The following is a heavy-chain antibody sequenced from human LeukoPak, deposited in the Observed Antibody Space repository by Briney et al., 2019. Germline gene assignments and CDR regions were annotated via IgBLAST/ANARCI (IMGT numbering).Heavy chain of an antibody. CDR2: IRSKAYGGTT. J-gene: IGHJ4*02. Sequence: GGSLRLSCTASGFTFGDYAMSWVRQAPGKGLEWVGFIRSKAYGGTTEYAASVKGRFTISRDDSKSIAYLQMNSLKTEDTAVYYCTRDKRPYYYDSSGYSYWGQGALVTVSS. CDR3: TRDKRPYYYDSSGYSY. V-gene: IGHV3-49*04. D-gene: IGHD3-22*01. CDR1: GFTFGDYA.